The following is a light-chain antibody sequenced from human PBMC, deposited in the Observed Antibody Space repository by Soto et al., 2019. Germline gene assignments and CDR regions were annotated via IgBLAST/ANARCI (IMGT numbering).Light chain of an antibody. V-gene: IGLV7-46*01. CDR3: SLSYSGGRV. CDR1: AGAVTNGHY. CDR2: DTS. Sequence: QSVVTQEPSLTVSPGGTVTLTCDSSAGAVTNGHYPYWFQQRPGQAPRTLIYDTSYKHSWTPARFSGSLLGGRPALTLSGAQPEDEAEYYCSLSYSGGRVFGGGTKLTVL. J-gene: IGLJ3*02.